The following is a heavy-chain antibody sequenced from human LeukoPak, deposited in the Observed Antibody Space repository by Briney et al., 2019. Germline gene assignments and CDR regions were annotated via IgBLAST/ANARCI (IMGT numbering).Heavy chain of an antibody. CDR2: IRYDGSNK. D-gene: IGHD4-11*01. CDR1: GFTFSSYG. CDR3: ATVTTFDY. Sequence: GGSLRLSCAASGFTFSSYGMHWVRQAPGKGLEGVAFIRYDGSNKYYADSVKGRFTISRDDSKNTLYMQINSLRGEDTAVYYCATVTTFDYWGQGTLVTVSS. V-gene: IGHV3-30*02. J-gene: IGHJ4*02.